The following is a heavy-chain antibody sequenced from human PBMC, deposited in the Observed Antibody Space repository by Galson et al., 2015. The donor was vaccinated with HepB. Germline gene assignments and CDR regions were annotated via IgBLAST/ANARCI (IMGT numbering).Heavy chain of an antibody. CDR2: ISYEGSNK. J-gene: IGHJ6*02. CDR3: ATVGYSGGSWDSDYYGMDV. CDR1: GFIFSSFA. Sequence: SLRLSCANSGFIFSSFAMHWARQAQGKGLEWVALISYEGSNKYYADSVKGRLTISRDNSKNTLYLQMDSLRGEDTAVYYCATVGYSGGSWDSDYYGMDVWGQGTTVTVSS. V-gene: IGHV3-30*03. D-gene: IGHD2-15*01.